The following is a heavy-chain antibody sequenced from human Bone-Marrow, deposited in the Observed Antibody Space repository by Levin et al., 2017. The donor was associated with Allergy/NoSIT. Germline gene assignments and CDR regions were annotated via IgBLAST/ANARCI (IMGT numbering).Heavy chain of an antibody. D-gene: IGHD2-21*01. Sequence: SETLSLTCTVSGGSISSSSYYWGWIRQPPGKGLEWIGSIYYSGSTYYNPSLKSRVTISVDTSKNQFSLKLSSVTAADTAVYYCARLIHQQDWYFDLWGRGTLVTVSS. J-gene: IGHJ2*01. V-gene: IGHV4-39*01. CDR2: IYYSGST. CDR1: GGSISSSSYY. CDR3: ARLIHQQDWYFDL.